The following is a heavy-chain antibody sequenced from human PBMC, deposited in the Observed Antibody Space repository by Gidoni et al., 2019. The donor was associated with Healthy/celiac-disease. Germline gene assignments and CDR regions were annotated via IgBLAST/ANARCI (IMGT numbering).Heavy chain of an antibody. CDR2: ISAYNGNT. D-gene: IGHD3-22*01. Sequence: QVQLVQSGAEVKKPGASVKVSCKASGYTFTSYGISWVRQAPGQGLEWMGWISAYNGNTNYAQKLQGRVTMTTDTSTSTAYMELRSLRSDDTAVYYCARDRGGGITMIVVSAFDIWGQGTMVTVSS. CDR3: ARDRGGGITMIVVSAFDI. CDR1: GYTFTSYG. J-gene: IGHJ3*02. V-gene: IGHV1-18*01.